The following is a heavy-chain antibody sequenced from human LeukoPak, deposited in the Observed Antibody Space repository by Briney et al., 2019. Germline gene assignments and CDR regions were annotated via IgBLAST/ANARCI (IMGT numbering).Heavy chain of an antibody. CDR1: GGSFSSYY. D-gene: IGHD6-13*01. Sequence: SETLSLTCAVYGGSFSSYYWSWIRQPPGKGLEWIGEINHSGSTNYNPSLKSRVTISVDTSKNQFSLKLSSVTAADTAVYYCARTYLWVAAAAYNWFDPWGQGTLVTVSS. V-gene: IGHV4-34*01. J-gene: IGHJ5*02. CDR3: ARTYLWVAAAAYNWFDP. CDR2: INHSGST.